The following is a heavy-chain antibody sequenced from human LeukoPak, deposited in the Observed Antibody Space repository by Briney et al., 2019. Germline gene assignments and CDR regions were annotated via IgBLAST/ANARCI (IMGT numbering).Heavy chain of an antibody. CDR3: ARRDDY. CDR2: INHSGNT. CDR1: GGPFSGYY. J-gene: IGHJ4*02. Sequence: PSETLSLTCAVYGGPFSGYYWSWIRQPPGKGLEWIGEINHSGNTKYNPSLKSRVTISVDTTKNQFSLKLSSVTAADTAVYYCARRDDYWGQGTLVTVSS. V-gene: IGHV4-34*01.